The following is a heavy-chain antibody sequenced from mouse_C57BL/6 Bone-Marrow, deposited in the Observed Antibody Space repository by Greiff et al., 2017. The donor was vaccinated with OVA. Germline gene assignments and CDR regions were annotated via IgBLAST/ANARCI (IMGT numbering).Heavy chain of an antibody. D-gene: IGHD1-1*01. CDR2: ILPSIGRT. CDR3: ARPLRPYWYFDV. V-gene: IGHV15-2*01. Sequence: QVQLQQSGSELRSPGSSVKLSCKDFDSEVFPIAYMSWVRQKPGHGFEWIGGILPSIGRTIYGEKFEDKATLDADTLSNTAYLELNSLASEDSAIYYCARPLRPYWYFDVWGTGTTVTVSS. J-gene: IGHJ1*03. CDR1: DSEVFPIAY.